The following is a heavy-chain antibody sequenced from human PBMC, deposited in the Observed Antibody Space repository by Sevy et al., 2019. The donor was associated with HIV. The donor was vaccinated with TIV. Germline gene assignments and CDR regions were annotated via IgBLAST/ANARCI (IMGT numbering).Heavy chain of an antibody. CDR3: ARDKIYGMDV. V-gene: IGHV3-74*01. Sequence: GGSLRLSCTASGFTFSIFWMHWVRQAPGKGLVWVSHINSDGRSTTYADSVKGRFTISRDKAKNTLYLQMNSLREEDTAVYFCARDKIYGMDVWGQGTTVTVSS. CDR2: INSDGRST. CDR1: GFTFSIFW. J-gene: IGHJ6*02.